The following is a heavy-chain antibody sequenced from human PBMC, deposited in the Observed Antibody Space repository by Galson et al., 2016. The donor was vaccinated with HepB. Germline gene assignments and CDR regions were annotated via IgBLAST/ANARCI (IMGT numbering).Heavy chain of an antibody. D-gene: IGHD2-8*01. CDR3: ARGGKGGYCTKGVCLSFAY. Sequence: SVKVSCKASGYTFSSYSITWVLQAPGQGLEWMGWISGYSGNTNYAQKLQDRVTMTTDTSTNTAYMELRSLRSDDTAVYYCARGGKGGYCTKGVCLSFAYWGQGTLVTVSS. CDR2: ISGYSGNT. V-gene: IGHV1-18*04. J-gene: IGHJ4*02. CDR1: GYTFSSYS.